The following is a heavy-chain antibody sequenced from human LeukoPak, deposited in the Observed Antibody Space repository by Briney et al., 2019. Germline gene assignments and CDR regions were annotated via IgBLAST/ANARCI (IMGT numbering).Heavy chain of an antibody. D-gene: IGHD2-15*01. CDR3: AKVRYCSGVNCYPDDN. Sequence: GGSLRLSCAASGFNFRGYLMHWVRQAPGKGLEWVAVISYDGSDKYYADSVKGRFTISRDNSKNTLYLEMNSLSTEDTAVYYCAKVRYCSGVNCYPDDNWGQGTLVTVSS. CDR1: GFNFRGYL. CDR2: ISYDGSDK. V-gene: IGHV3-30*04. J-gene: IGHJ4*02.